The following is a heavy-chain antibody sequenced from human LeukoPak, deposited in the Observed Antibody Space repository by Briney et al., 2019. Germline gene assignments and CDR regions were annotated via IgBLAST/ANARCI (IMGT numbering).Heavy chain of an antibody. CDR3: ASLYVWGSYRYETP. V-gene: IGHV4-34*01. CDR2: INHSGST. CDR1: GGSFSGYY. Sequence: SETLSLTCAVYGGSFSGYYWSWIRQPPGKGLEWIGEINHSGSTYYNPSLKSRVTISVDTSKNQFSLKLSSVTAADTAVYYCASLYVWGSYRYETPWGQGTLVTVSS. J-gene: IGHJ5*02. D-gene: IGHD3-16*02.